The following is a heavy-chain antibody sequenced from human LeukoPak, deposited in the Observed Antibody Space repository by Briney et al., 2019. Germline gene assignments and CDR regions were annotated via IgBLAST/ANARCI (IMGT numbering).Heavy chain of an antibody. J-gene: IGHJ5*02. D-gene: IGHD1-26*01. CDR2: INHSGST. CDR1: GGSFSGYY. Sequence: SETLSLTCAVYGGSFSGYYWSWIRQPPGKGLECIGEINHSGSTNYNPSLKSRVTISVDTSQNRFSRKLSSVTAADTAVYYCARDLLKRRVGATTGWFDPWGQGSLVIASS. CDR3: ARDLLKRRVGATTGWFDP. V-gene: IGHV4-34*01.